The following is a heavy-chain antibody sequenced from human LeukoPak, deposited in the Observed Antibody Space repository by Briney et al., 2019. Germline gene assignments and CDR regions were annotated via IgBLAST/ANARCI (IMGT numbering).Heavy chain of an antibody. CDR2: INPNTGGA. J-gene: IGHJ4*02. V-gene: IGHV1-2*02. D-gene: IGHD4-17*01. CDR1: GYTFTDYY. Sequence: ASVKVSCKASGYTFTDYYIHWVRQAPGQGLEWMGWINPNTGGAHYAENFQGRVTMTSDTPISTAYMELSRLRSDDTAVYYCAAYGDYDFFDYWGQGTLVTVSS. CDR3: AAYGDYDFFDY.